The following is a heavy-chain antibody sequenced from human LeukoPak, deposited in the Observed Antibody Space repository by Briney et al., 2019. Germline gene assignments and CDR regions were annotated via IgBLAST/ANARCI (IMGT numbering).Heavy chain of an antibody. CDR1: GYTFTGYY. J-gene: IGHJ3*02. CDR3: ARDDYVWGSYRSRPYDAFDI. CDR2: INPNSGGT. Sequence: ASVKVSCKASGYTFTGYYMHWVRQAPGQGLEGMGWINPNSGGTNYAQKFQGRVTMTRDTSISTAYMELSRLRSDDTAVYYCARDDYVWGSYRSRPYDAFDIWGQGTMVTVSS. V-gene: IGHV1-2*02. D-gene: IGHD3-16*02.